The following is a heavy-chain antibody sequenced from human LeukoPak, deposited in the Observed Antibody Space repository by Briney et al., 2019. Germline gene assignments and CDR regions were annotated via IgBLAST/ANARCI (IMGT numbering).Heavy chain of an antibody. V-gene: IGHV1-69*04. J-gene: IGHJ5*02. Sequence: SVKVSCKASGYTFTSYGISWVRQAPGQGLEWMGRIIPILGIANYAQKFQGRVTITADKSTSTAYMELSSLRSEDTAVYYCARSEGIIAVAEGNWFDPWGQGTLVTVSS. CDR2: IIPILGIA. CDR1: GYTFTSYG. D-gene: IGHD6-19*01. CDR3: ARSEGIIAVAEGNWFDP.